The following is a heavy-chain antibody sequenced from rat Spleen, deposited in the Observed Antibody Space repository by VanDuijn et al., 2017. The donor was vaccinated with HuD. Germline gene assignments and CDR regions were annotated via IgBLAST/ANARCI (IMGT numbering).Heavy chain of an antibody. CDR3: ARADIAAISAGGI. D-gene: IGHD1-2*01. Sequence: QVQLKESGPGLVQPSQPLSLTCTVSGFALTSSHVIWVRQPPGKSLVRMGTMWAGGGAYYNPAVLSRLCTSRDPSTRQVYLKMNSLQSEDTATYYCARADIAAISAGGIWGQGVMVTVSS. J-gene: IGHJ2*01. CDR1: GFALTSSH. V-gene: IGHV2-13*01. CDR2: MWAGGGA.